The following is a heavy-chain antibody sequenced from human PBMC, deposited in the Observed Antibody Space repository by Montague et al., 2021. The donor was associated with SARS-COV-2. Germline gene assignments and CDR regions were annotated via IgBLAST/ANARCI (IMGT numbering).Heavy chain of an antibody. J-gene: IGHJ6*02. CDR2: ISGSGSNT. CDR3: AKDRSQWLRTNGMDV. V-gene: IGHV3-23*01. Sequence: SLRLSCAASGFTFSSYAMSWVRQAPGKGPEWVSGISGSGSNTYYXXALRVRFTISRDNSKNTLDLQMNSLSAEDTALYYCAKDRSQWLRTNGMDVWGQGTTVTVSS. D-gene: IGHD5-12*01. CDR1: GFTFSSYA.